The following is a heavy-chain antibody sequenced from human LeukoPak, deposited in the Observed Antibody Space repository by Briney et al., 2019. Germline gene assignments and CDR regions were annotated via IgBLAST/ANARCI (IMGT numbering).Heavy chain of an antibody. CDR1: GGSFSGYY. CDR3: ASQIRDCSSTSCYSPY. V-gene: IGHV4-34*01. J-gene: IGHJ4*02. CDR2: INHSGST. Sequence: SETLSLTCTVYGGSFSGYYWSWIRQPPGKGLEWIGEINHSGSTNYNPSLKSRVTISVDTSKNQFSLKLSSVTAADTAVYYCASQIRDCSSTSCYSPYWGQGTLVTVSS. D-gene: IGHD2-2*01.